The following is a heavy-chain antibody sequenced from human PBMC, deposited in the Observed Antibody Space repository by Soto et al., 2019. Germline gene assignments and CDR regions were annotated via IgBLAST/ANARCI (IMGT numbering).Heavy chain of an antibody. CDR1: GFTFSNAW. D-gene: IGHD6-19*01. V-gene: IGHV3-15*07. J-gene: IGHJ4*02. Sequence: GGSLRLSCAASGFTFSNAWMNWVRQAPGKGLEWVGRIKSKTDGGTTDYAAPVKGRFTISRDDSKNTLYLQMNSLKIEDTAVYYCTTEAGLVGYDGSVAGPLDYWGQGTLVTVSS. CDR3: TTEAGLVGYDGSVAGPLDY. CDR2: IKSKTDGGTT.